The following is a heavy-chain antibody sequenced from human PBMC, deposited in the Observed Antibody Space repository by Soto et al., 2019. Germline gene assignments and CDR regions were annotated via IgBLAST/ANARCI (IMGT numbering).Heavy chain of an antibody. D-gene: IGHD3-22*01. CDR1: GGTFSSYA. V-gene: IGHV1-69*13. J-gene: IGHJ4*02. Sequence: ASVKVSCKASGGTFSSYAISWVRQAPGQGLECMGGIIPIFGTANYAQKFQGRVTITADESTSTAYMELSSLRSEDTAVYYCARAPGYYDSSGYHDYWVQGTLVIVCS. CDR3: ARAPGYYDSSGYHDY. CDR2: IIPIFGTA.